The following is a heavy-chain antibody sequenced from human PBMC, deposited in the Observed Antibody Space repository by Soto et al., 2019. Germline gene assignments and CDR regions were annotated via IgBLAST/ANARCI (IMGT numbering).Heavy chain of an antibody. CDR3: AKDVISGDGFWLMDH. J-gene: IGHJ4*02. V-gene: IGHV3-23*01. D-gene: IGHD2-21*02. CDR2: IYGNGAGI. CDR1: GFTFSDYA. Sequence: RLSCAASGFTFSDYAMTRVRHAPGKGLESVSGIYGNGAGIQYADSVRGRFTISRDNSKNTLYLQMNSLRAEDTAVYYCAKDVISGDGFWLMDHWGQGTLVTVSS.